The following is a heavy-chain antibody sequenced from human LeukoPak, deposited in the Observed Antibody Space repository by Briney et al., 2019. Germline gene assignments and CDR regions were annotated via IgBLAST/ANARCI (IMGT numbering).Heavy chain of an antibody. CDR3: ARDLVVVAATRRGGAFDI. CDR2: ISAYNGNT. Sequence: GAPVKVSCKASGYTFTSYGISWVRQAPGQGLEWMGWISAYNGNTNYAQKLQGRVTMTTDTSTSTAYMELRSLRSDDTAVYYCARDLVVVAATRRGGAFDIWGQGTMVTASS. J-gene: IGHJ3*02. D-gene: IGHD2-15*01. CDR1: GYTFTSYG. V-gene: IGHV1-18*01.